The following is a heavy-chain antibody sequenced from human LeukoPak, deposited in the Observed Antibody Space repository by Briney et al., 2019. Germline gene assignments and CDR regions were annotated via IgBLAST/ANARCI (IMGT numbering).Heavy chain of an antibody. Sequence: GGSLRLSCAASGFTFSSYSMNWVRQAPGKGLEWVSYISCSSSTIYYADSVKGRFTISRDNAKNSLYLQMNSLRAEDTAVYYCARSYYGSGSYYTPSYWGQGTLVTVSS. CDR2: ISCSSSTI. CDR3: ARSYYGSGSYYTPSY. V-gene: IGHV3-48*01. CDR1: GFTFSSYS. D-gene: IGHD3-10*01. J-gene: IGHJ4*02.